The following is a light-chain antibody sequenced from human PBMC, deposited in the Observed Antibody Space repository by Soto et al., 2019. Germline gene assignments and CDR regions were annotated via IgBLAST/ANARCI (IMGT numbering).Light chain of an antibody. Sequence: QSVLTQPASVSGSPRQSITISCTGTSSDVGGYKYVSWYQQHPDKAPKLIIYDVTNRPSGISNRFSGSKSGNTASLTISGLQAEDEADYYCSSYTSSSSYVFGTGTKVTVL. V-gene: IGLV2-14*01. CDR3: SSYTSSSSYV. CDR2: DVT. CDR1: SSDVGGYKY. J-gene: IGLJ1*01.